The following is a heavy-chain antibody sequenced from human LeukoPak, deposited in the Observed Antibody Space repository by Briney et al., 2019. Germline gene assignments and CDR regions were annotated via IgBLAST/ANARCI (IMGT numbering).Heavy chain of an antibody. D-gene: IGHD6-19*01. J-gene: IGHJ4*02. CDR1: GGSISSYY. V-gene: IGHV4-59*08. CDR2: IYYSGST. Sequence: SETLSLTCTVSGGSISSYYWSWIRQPPGKGLEWIGYIYYSGSTNYNPSFKSRVTISVDTSKNQFSLKLSSVTAADTAVYYCARTSSSGWSPSRFDYWGQGTLVTVSS. CDR3: ARTSSSGWSPSRFDY.